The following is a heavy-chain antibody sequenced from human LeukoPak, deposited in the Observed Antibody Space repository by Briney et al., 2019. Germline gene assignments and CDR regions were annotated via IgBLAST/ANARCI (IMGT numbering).Heavy chain of an antibody. J-gene: IGHJ3*02. D-gene: IGHD5-18*01. CDR1: GGSISSYY. Sequence: PSETLSLTCTVSGGSISSYYWSWIRQPPGKGLEWIGYIYCSGSTNYNPSLKSRVTISLDTSKNQFSLRLSSVTAADTAVYYCARSEYSYGADAFDIWGQGTMVTVSS. CDR2: IYCSGST. CDR3: ARSEYSYGADAFDI. V-gene: IGHV4-59*01.